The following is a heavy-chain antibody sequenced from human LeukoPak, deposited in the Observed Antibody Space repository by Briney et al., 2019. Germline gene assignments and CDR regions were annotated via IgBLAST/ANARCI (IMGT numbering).Heavy chain of an antibody. CDR2: ISSSSSYI. J-gene: IGHJ4*02. CDR1: GFPLSSYS. V-gene: IGHV3-21*01. D-gene: IGHD3-10*01. Sequence: GSLRLSCAASGFPLSSYSMNWVRQAPGKGPEWVSSISSSSSYIYYADSVKGRFTISRDNAKNSLYLQMNSLRAEDTAVYYCARVPNYSWFGDWWGQGTLVTVSS. CDR3: ARVPNYSWFGDW.